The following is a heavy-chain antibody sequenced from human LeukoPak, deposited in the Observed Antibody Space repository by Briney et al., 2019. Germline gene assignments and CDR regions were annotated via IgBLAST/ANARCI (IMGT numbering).Heavy chain of an antibody. CDR1: GFTFSSYA. CDR3: AKGNYYDSYSYLYYFDY. Sequence: GGSLRLSCAASGFTFSSYAMSWVRQAPGKGLEWVSAVTGSGGGTYYADSVKGRFTISRDNSKNTLYLQMNSLRAEDTAVYYCAKGNYYDSYSYLYYFDYWGQGTLVTVSS. D-gene: IGHD3-22*01. J-gene: IGHJ4*02. CDR2: VTGSGGGT. V-gene: IGHV3-23*01.